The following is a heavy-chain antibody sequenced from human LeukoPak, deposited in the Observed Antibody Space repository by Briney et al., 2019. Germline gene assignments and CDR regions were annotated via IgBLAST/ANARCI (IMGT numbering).Heavy chain of an antibody. J-gene: IGHJ6*02. CDR1: GFTFSSYA. Sequence: GGSLRLSCAASGFTFSSYAMHWVRQAPGKGLEWVAVISYDGSNNYYADSVKGRFTIPRDNSKNTLYLQMNSLRAEDTAVYYCARVGYYGSGSPQAYYYYYGMDVWGQGTTVTVSS. CDR2: ISYDGSNN. D-gene: IGHD3-10*01. V-gene: IGHV3-30-3*01. CDR3: ARVGYYGSGSPQAYYYYYGMDV.